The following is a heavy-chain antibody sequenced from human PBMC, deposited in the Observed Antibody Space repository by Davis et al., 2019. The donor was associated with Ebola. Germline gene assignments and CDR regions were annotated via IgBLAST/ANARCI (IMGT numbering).Heavy chain of an antibody. CDR3: ARGSIVGATRFDY. CDR2: ISGSGGST. CDR1: GFTFSSYW. Sequence: GESLKISCAASGFTFSSYWMSWVRQAPGKGLEWVSAISGSGGSTYYADSVKGRFTISRDNSKNTLYLQMNSLRAEDTAVYYCARGSIVGATRFDYWGQGTLVTVSS. V-gene: IGHV3-23*01. D-gene: IGHD1-26*01. J-gene: IGHJ4*02.